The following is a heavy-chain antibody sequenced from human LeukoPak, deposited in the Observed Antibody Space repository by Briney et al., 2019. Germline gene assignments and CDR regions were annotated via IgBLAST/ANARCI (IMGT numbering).Heavy chain of an antibody. V-gene: IGHV1-18*01. J-gene: IGHJ5*02. Sequence: ASVTVSCKASGYTFTSYGLSWVRQAPGQGLEWMGWISTNNGDTDYAQKFQGRVTMTTDTSTTTAYMELRSLRSDDTAVYYCARVRYSGDYGWFDPWGQGTLVTVSS. CDR1: GYTFTSYG. D-gene: IGHD1-26*01. CDR2: ISTNNGDT. CDR3: ARVRYSGDYGWFDP.